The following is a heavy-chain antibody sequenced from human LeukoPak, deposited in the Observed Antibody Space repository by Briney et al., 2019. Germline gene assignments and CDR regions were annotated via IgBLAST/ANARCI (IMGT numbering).Heavy chain of an antibody. Sequence: NVSSKASLYTLSTYGISGGPQTPEQGLEWMRRIIPIFGRANYAQKFSGRVTLTTDESTSRAYMELSSLRSEDTAVYYCARSGHIAARRGYYYYMDVWGKGTTVTVSS. CDR3: ARSGHIAARRGYYYYMDV. CDR2: IIPIFGRA. J-gene: IGHJ6*03. V-gene: IGHV1-69*05. CDR1: LYTLSTYG. D-gene: IGHD6-6*01.